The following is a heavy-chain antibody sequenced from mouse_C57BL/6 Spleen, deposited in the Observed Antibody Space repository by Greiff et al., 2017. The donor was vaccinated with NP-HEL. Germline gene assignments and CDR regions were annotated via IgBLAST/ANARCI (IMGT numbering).Heavy chain of an antibody. D-gene: IGHD1-1*01. CDR3: ARGNPYYYGSHYFDY. CDR2: INPSNGGT. CDR1: GYTFTSYW. V-gene: IGHV1-53*01. Sequence: QVQLQQPGTELVKPGASVKLSCKASGYTFTSYWMHWVKQRPGQGLEWIGNINPSNGGTNYNEKFKSKATLTVDKSSSTAYMQLSSLTSEDSAVYYCARGNPYYYGSHYFDYWGQGTTLTVSS. J-gene: IGHJ2*01.